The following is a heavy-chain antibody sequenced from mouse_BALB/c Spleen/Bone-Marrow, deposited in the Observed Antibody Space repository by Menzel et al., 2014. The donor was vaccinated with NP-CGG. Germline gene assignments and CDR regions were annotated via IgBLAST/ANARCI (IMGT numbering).Heavy chain of an antibody. V-gene: IGHV7-1*02. CDR2: SRNKAKDYTT. Sequence: EVKLVESGGGLVQPGGSLRLSCATSGFTFSAFYMEWVRQPPGKRLEWIAASRNKAKDYTTEYSASVKGRFIVPRDTSQSILYLQMNALRAEDTAIYYCARDVGYGNYSSYWGQGTLVTVSA. CDR1: GFTFSAFY. D-gene: IGHD2-10*02. J-gene: IGHJ3*01. CDR3: ARDVGYGNYSSY.